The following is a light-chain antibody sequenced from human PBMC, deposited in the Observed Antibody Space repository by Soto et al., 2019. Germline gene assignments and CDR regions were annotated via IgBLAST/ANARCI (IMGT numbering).Light chain of an antibody. J-gene: IGLJ1*01. Sequence: QSVLTQPPSASGTPGQRVTISCSGSRSNIASNTDNWNQQLPGTAPKLLIYGSDQRPSGVPERFSGSKSGTSASLSISGLQPEDEAGYSRATWEDSLSGYVFGTGSKVTGL. V-gene: IGLV1-44*01. CDR3: ATWEDSLSGYV. CDR1: RSNIASNT. CDR2: GSD.